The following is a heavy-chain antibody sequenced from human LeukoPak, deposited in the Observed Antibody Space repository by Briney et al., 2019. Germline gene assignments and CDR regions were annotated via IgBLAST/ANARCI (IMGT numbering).Heavy chain of an antibody. CDR2: INPNSGGT. D-gene: IGHD4-17*01. J-gene: IGHJ5*02. Sequence: ASVKVSCKASGYTFTGYYMHWVRQAPGQGLEWMGWINPNSGGTNYAQKLQGRVTMTTDTSTSTAYMELRSLRSDDTAVYYCARDLTGDYVGWADWFDPWGQGTLVTVSS. CDR1: GYTFTGYY. V-gene: IGHV1-2*02. CDR3: ARDLTGDYVGWADWFDP.